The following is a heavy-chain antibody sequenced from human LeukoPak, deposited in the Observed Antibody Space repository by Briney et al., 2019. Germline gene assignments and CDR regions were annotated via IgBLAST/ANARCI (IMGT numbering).Heavy chain of an antibody. CDR2: IYYSGST. J-gene: IGHJ4*02. V-gene: IGHV4-30-4*01. CDR1: GGSISSGDYY. D-gene: IGHD3-22*01. CDR3: ARETYYYDSSGYSYYFDY. Sequence: SQTLSLTCTVSGGSISSGDYYWSWIRQPPGKGLEWIGYIYYSGSTYYNPSLKSRVTISVDTSKNQFSLKLSSVTAADTAVYYCARETYYYDSSGYSYYFDYWGQGTLVTVSS.